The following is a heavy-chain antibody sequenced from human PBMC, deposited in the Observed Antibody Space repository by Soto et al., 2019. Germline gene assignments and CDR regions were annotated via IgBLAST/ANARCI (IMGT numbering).Heavy chain of an antibody. V-gene: IGHV1-18*01. CDR3: ARDSYYDSSGYPPFYYYYGMDV. J-gene: IGHJ6*02. Sequence: QVQLVQSGAEVKKPGASVKVSCKASGYTFTSYGISWVRQAPGQGLEWMGWISAYNGNTNYAQKLQGRVTMTTETSTSKAYMELRSLRSYDTAVYYCARDSYYDSSGYPPFYYYYGMDVWGQGTTVTVSS. CDR1: GYTFTSYG. D-gene: IGHD3-22*01. CDR2: ISAYNGNT.